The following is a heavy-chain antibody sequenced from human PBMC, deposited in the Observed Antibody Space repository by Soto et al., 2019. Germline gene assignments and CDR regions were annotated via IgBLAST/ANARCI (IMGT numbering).Heavy chain of an antibody. J-gene: IGHJ6*02. V-gene: IGHV1-69*06. D-gene: IGHD6-13*01. CDR1: GGTFSSYA. Sequence: GASVKVSCKASGGTFSSYAISWVRQAPGQGLEWMGGIIPIFGTANYAQKFQGRVTITADKSTSTAYMELSSLRSEDTAVYYCARGMAAAGLYGMDVWGQGTTVTVSS. CDR2: IIPIFGTA. CDR3: ARGMAAAGLYGMDV.